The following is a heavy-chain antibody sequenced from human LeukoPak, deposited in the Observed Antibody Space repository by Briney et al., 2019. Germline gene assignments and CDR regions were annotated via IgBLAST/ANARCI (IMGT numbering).Heavy chain of an antibody. CDR2: ISAYNGNT. J-gene: IGHJ2*01. D-gene: IGHD3-22*01. CDR3: ARGQVYYYDSSGYYPRTDWYFDL. CDR1: GYTFTSYY. V-gene: IGHV1-18*04. Sequence: ASVKVSCKASGYTFTSYYIHWVRQAPGQGLEWMGWISAYNGNTNYAQKLQGRVTMTTDTSTSTAYMELRSLRSDDTAVYYCARGQVYYYDSSGYYPRTDWYFDLWGRGTLVTVSS.